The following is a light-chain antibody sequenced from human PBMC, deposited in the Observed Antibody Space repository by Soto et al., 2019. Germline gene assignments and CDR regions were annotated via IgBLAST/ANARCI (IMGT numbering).Light chain of an antibody. J-gene: IGLJ1*01. CDR1: SSDVGAYNY. CDR2: DVS. Sequence: QSVLTQPASVSGSAGESITISCTGTSSDVGAYNYVSWYQQHPGKAPKLMIYDVSNRPSGVSNRFSGSKSGNTASLTISGLQAEDEADYYCSSYTSSSTLEVFGTGTKVTVL. CDR3: SSYTSSSTLEV. V-gene: IGLV2-14*01.